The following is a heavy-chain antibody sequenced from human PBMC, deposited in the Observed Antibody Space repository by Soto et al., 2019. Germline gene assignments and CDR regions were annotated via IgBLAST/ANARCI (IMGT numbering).Heavy chain of an antibody. CDR3: ARATEWNALDI. Sequence: DVQLVETGGGWIQPGGSLRLSCAASGFSVSSDYMNWVRQDPGKGLEWVSVIYRGGSTYYADSVRGRFTISRDNSENTLFLQMNSLRAEDTALYYCARATEWNALDIWGQGTMVTVSS. V-gene: IGHV3-53*02. CDR2: IYRGGST. D-gene: IGHD3-3*01. CDR1: GFSVSSDY. J-gene: IGHJ3*02.